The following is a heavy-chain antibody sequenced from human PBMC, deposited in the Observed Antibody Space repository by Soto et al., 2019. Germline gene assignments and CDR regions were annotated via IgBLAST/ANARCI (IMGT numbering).Heavy chain of an antibody. CDR1: GFTFSSYA. J-gene: IGHJ1*01. CDR2: ISYDGSNK. D-gene: IGHD3-22*01. Sequence: GGSLRLSRAAPGFTFSSYAMHWVRQAPGKGVEGVGVISYDGSNKYYADSVKGRFTISRDNSKNTLYLQMNSLRAEDTAVYYCARPATPSGGTSSYYYDSSGSKYFQHWGQGTLVTVSS. CDR3: ARPATPSGGTSSYYYDSSGSKYFQH. V-gene: IGHV3-30-3*01.